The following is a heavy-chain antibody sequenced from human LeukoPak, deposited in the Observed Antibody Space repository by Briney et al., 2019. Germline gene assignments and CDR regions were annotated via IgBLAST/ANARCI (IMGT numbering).Heavy chain of an antibody. D-gene: IGHD6-25*01. CDR3: ARDPSEASHPYYFDY. CDR2: ISYDGSNK. J-gene: IGHJ4*02. Sequence: GGSLRLSCAASGFTFSSYAMHWVRQAPGKGLEWVAVISYDGSNKYYADSVKGRFTISRDNAKSSLYLQMNSLRADDTAVYFCARDPSEASHPYYFDYWGQGILVTVSS. V-gene: IGHV3-30*04. CDR1: GFTFSSYA.